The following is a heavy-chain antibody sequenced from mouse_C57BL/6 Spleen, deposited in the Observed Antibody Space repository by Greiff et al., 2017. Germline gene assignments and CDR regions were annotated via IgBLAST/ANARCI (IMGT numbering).Heavy chain of an antibody. D-gene: IGHD2-4*01. J-gene: IGHJ1*03. CDR1: GFTFSSYA. CDR2: ISDGGSYT. V-gene: IGHV5-4*01. CDR3: AKETYYDYDGYFDG. Sequence: EVMLVESGGGLVKPGGSLKLSCAASGFTFSSYAMSWVRQTPEKRLEWVATISDGGSYTYYPDNVKGRFTISRDNAKNNLYLQMSHLKSEDTAVYYCAKETYYDYDGYFDGWGTGATVTVSS.